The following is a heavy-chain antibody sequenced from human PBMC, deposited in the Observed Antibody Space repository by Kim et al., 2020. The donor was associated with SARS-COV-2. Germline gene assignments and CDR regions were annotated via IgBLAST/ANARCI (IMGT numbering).Heavy chain of an antibody. Sequence: GRSLRLSCAASGFTFSSYGMHWVRQAPGKGLEWVAVIWYDGSNKYYADSVKGRFTISRDNSKNTLYLQMNSLRAEDTAVYYCARVIEGDAFDIWGQGTMVTVSS. CDR2: IWYDGSNK. J-gene: IGHJ3*02. CDR1: GFTFSSYG. CDR3: ARVIEGDAFDI. V-gene: IGHV3-33*01.